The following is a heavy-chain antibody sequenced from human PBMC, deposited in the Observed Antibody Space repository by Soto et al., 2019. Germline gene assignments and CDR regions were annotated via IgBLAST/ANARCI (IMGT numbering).Heavy chain of an antibody. V-gene: IGHV1-69*02. CDR3: SSSYGSGYRAFDY. J-gene: IGHJ4*02. CDR2: VNPIVSMS. D-gene: IGHD3-10*01. CDR1: GDTFNFYS. Sequence: QVQLVQSGAEVKRPGSSVKVSCKASGDTFNFYSINWVRQAPGVGLEWMGRVNPIVSMSNYAQKCQDRVTMTADKSTSTAYMELSSLRSEETAIYYCSSSYGSGYRAFDYWGQGALVTVSS.